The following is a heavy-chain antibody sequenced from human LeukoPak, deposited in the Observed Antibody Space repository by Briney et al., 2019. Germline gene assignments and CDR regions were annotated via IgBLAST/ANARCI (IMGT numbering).Heavy chain of an antibody. J-gene: IGHJ4*02. D-gene: IGHD1-26*01. V-gene: IGHV4-39*07. CDR2: IYYSGNT. CDR1: GVSISSSNSY. Sequence: SETLSLTCTVSGVSISSSNSYWGWIRQPPGKGLEWIGSIYYSGNTYYNASLKSRVTISLDKSKNQFSLKLRSVTAADTAVYYCAREEMPGKFDYWGQGTLVTVSS. CDR3: AREEMPGKFDY.